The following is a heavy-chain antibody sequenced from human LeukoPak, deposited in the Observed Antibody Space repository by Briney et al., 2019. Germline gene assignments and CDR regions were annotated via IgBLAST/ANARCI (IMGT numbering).Heavy chain of an antibody. CDR2: IFPIFATA. J-gene: IGHJ4*02. Sequence: VASVKVSCKASGGTFSSYAISWVRQAPGQGLEWMGRIFPIFATANYAQKFRGRVTITADESTSTAYMELSSLRSEDTAVYYCARESGSYEAYFDYWGQGTLVTVSS. D-gene: IGHD1-26*01. V-gene: IGHV1-69*15. CDR1: GGTFSSYA. CDR3: ARESGSYEAYFDY.